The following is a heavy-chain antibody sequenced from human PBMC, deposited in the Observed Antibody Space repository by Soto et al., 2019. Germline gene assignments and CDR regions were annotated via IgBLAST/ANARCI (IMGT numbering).Heavy chain of an antibody. D-gene: IGHD6-13*01. J-gene: IGHJ4*02. CDR3: VRGKVAAGFDY. Sequence: EVQLVESGGGLVPPGGSLRLSCAASGFIFTNYWMHWVRQVPGKGLVWVSRISVDGATTNYADSVKGRITISRDNARTTLHLQMNSLTVEDTAVYYCVRGKVAAGFDYWGQGTVVTVSS. CDR1: GFIFTNYW. CDR2: ISVDGATT. V-gene: IGHV3-74*01.